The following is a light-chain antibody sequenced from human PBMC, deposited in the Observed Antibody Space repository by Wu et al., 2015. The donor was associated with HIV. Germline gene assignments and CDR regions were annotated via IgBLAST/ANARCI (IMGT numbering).Light chain of an antibody. CDR1: QSIGIF. J-gene: IGKJ2*03. Sequence: QVTQSPSFLSASVGDTVTIFCRTRQSIGIFLNWYQQRPGEAPNLLIYDTSNLRGGIPSRFSGSASGTNFTLTISSLRPEDFATYYCQVAVSFGQGTKLDI. V-gene: IGKV1-39*02. CDR3: QVAVS. CDR2: DTS.